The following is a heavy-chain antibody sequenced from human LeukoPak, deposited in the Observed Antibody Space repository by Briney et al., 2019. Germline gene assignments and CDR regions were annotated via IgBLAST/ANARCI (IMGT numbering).Heavy chain of an antibody. CDR2: INTNTGNP. Sequence: ASVTVSCTASGYTFTSYAMNWVRQAPGQGLEWMGWINTNTGNPTYAQGFTGRFVFSLDTSVSTAYLQISSLKAEDTAVYYCARDPGAGCSSTSCYTGDYWGQGTLVTVSS. CDR1: GYTFTSYA. CDR3: ARDPGAGCSSTSCYTGDY. V-gene: IGHV7-4-1*02. J-gene: IGHJ4*02. D-gene: IGHD2-2*02.